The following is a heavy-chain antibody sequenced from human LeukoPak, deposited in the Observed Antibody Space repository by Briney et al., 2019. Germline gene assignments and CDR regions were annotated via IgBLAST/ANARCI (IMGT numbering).Heavy chain of an antibody. J-gene: IGHJ4*02. CDR3: ARAHSSSWYRWDY. D-gene: IGHD6-13*01. CDR2: IYTSGST. CDR1: GGSISSGSYY. Sequence: PSQTLSLTCTVSGGSISSGSYYWSWIRQPAGKGLEWIGRIYTSGSTNYNPSLKSRVTMSVDTSKNQFSLKLSSVTAADTAVYYCARAHSSSWYRWDYWGQGTLVTVSS. V-gene: IGHV4-61*02.